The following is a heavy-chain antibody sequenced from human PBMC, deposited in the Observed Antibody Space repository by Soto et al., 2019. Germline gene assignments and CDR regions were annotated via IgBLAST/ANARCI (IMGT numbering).Heavy chain of an antibody. D-gene: IGHD6-19*01. V-gene: IGHV1-18*01. J-gene: IGHJ4*02. Sequence: RASVKVSCKASGYTFTSYGISWVRQAPGQGLEWMGRISAYNGNTNYAQKLQGRVTMTTDTSTSTAYMELRSLRSDDTAVYYCARDRGAVTGDYFDYWGQGTLVTVSS. CDR3: ARDRGAVTGDYFDY. CDR2: ISAYNGNT. CDR1: GYTFTSYG.